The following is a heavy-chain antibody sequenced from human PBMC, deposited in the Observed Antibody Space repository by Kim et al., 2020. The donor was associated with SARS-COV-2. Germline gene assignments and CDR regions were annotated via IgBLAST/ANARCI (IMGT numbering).Heavy chain of an antibody. V-gene: IGHV7-4-1*02. CDR3: ASYLGYCSSTSFYDYYYGMDV. Sequence: ASVKVSCKASGYTFTSYAMNWVRQAPGQGLEWMGWINTNTGNPTYAQGFTGRFVFSLDTSVSTAYLQISSLKAEDTAVYYCASYLGYCSSTSFYDYYYGMDVWGQGATVTVS. D-gene: IGHD2-2*01. CDR1: GYTFTSYA. J-gene: IGHJ6*02. CDR2: INTNTGNP.